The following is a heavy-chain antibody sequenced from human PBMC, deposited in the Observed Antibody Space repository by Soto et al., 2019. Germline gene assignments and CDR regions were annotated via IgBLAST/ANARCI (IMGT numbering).Heavy chain of an antibody. CDR1: GGIFGSHG. D-gene: IGHD3-22*01. V-gene: IGHV1-69*01. CDR3: VRDRRIYYSDPHDEFVASDYEV. J-gene: IGHJ3*01. Sequence: QVQLIQSEAEVKKPGSSVRVSCTASGGIFGSHGFSWVRQAPGQRLEWVGGFIPIFRTPTYTEKFQARVRIAADESTNTVYLDRSSLTSEDTAVYYCVRDRRIYYSDPHDEFVASDYEVWGQGTMVSVSS. CDR2: FIPIFRTP.